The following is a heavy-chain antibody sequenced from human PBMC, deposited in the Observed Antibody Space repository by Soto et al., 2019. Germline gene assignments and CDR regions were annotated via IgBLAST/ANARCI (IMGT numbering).Heavy chain of an antibody. CDR2: IYYSGST. V-gene: IGHV4-59*01. D-gene: IGHD2-15*01. CDR1: GGSISTYY. Sequence: SETLSLTCTVSGGSISTYYWIWIRQPPGKGLECIGYIYYSGSTHYKPSLNSRVTISIDTSKNQFSLKLYSVTAADTAVYYCARTYCSGGTCYDVFDTWGRGTMVTVSS. J-gene: IGHJ3*02. CDR3: ARTYCSGGTCYDVFDT.